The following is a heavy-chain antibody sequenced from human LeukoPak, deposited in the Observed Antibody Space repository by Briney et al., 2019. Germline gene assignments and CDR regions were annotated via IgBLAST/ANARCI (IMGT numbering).Heavy chain of an antibody. D-gene: IGHD2-15*01. CDR3: ARDGGTSTPFDY. J-gene: IGHJ4*02. CDR1: GFTFSSYW. CDR2: ITTDESST. Sequence: GGSLRLSCAASGFTFSSYWLHWVRQAPGKGLGWVSRITTDESSTNYAASVNGRFTISRDNAKSTVYLQMNSLTPEDTAVYYCARDGGTSTPFDYWGQGTLVTVSS. V-gene: IGHV3-74*01.